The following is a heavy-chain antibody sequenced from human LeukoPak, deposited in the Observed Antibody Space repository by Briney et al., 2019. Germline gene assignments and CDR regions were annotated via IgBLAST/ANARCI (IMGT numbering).Heavy chain of an antibody. D-gene: IGHD3-10*01. CDR3: AKSWFGELPLDY. Sequence: GGSLRLSCAASGFTLSSYAMSWVRQAAGKGLGWVSAISGSGGSTYYADSVKGRFTISRNNSKNTLYLQMNSLRAEDTAVYYCAKSWFGELPLDYWGQGTLVTVSS. CDR2: ISGSGGST. CDR1: GFTLSSYA. V-gene: IGHV3-23*01. J-gene: IGHJ4*02.